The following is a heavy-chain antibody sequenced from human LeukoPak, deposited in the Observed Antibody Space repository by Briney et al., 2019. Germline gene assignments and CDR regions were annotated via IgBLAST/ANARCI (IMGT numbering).Heavy chain of an antibody. CDR3: ARSDYGGNSAWFDP. V-gene: IGHV1-46*01. D-gene: IGHD4-23*01. Sequence: GASVKVSCKASGYTFTSYYMHWVRQAPGQGLEWMGIINPSGGSTSYAQKFQGRVTMTRDTSTSTVYMELSSLKASDTAMYYCARSDYGGNSAWFDPWGQGTLVTVSS. CDR2: INPSGGST. CDR1: GYTFTSYY. J-gene: IGHJ5*02.